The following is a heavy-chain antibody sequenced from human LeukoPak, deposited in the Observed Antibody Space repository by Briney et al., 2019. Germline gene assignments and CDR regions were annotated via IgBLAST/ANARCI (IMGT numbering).Heavy chain of an antibody. CDR1: GFTFSSYA. CDR2: ISGSGGST. Sequence: GGSLRLSCAASGFTFSSYAMSWVRQAPGKGLEWVSAISGSGGSTYYAVSVKGRFTISRDNSKNTLYLQMNSLRAEDTAVYYCAKDRALLWFGELSYFDYWGQGTLVTVSS. D-gene: IGHD3-10*01. CDR3: AKDRALLWFGELSYFDY. V-gene: IGHV3-23*01. J-gene: IGHJ4*02.